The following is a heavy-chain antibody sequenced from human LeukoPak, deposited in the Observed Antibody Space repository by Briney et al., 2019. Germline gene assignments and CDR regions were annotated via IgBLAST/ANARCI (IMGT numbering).Heavy chain of an antibody. Sequence: GGSLRLSCVAFGFTFHIYGMTWFRQAPGKGLEWVSAIRGSGDSTYYADSVKGRFTISRDNSKNTVYLQMNSLRAEDTDVYYCAKWDSYIYYWGQGTLVTVSS. V-gene: IGHV3-23*01. CDR3: AKWDSYIYY. CDR1: GFTFHIYG. CDR2: IRGSGDST. D-gene: IGHD1-26*01. J-gene: IGHJ4*02.